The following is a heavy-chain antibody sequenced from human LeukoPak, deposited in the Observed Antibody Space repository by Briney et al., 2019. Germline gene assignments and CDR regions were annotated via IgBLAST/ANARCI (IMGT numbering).Heavy chain of an antibody. J-gene: IGHJ3*02. CDR1: GGTFSSYT. CDR2: IIPILGIA. Sequence: SVKVSCKASGGTFSSYTISWVRQAPGQGLEWMGRIIPILGIANYAQKFQGRVTITADKSTSTAYMELSSLRYEGTAVYYCARGLTTVTTDAFDIWGQGTMVTVSS. CDR3: ARGLTTVTTDAFDI. V-gene: IGHV1-69*02. D-gene: IGHD4-11*01.